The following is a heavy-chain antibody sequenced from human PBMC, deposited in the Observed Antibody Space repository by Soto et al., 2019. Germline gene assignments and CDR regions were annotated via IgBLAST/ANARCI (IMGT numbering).Heavy chain of an antibody. CDR3: ARARRDGYNLFDY. CDR2: INSDGSGT. V-gene: IGHV3-74*03. J-gene: IGHJ4*02. CDR1: GFAFSDYW. Sequence: GGSLRLSCATSGFAFSDYWMHWARQVPGKGLVWLSRINSDGSGTAYADSVEGRFTISRDNAKNTLYLQMNSLRAEDTAVYYCARARRDGYNLFDYWGQGTLVTVSS. D-gene: IGHD5-12*01.